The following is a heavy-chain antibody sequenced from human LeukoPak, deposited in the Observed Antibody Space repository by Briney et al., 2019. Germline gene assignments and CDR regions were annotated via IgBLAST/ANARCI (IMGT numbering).Heavy chain of an antibody. CDR3: AKARHYDIMTGYYRTGYFDY. CDR1: GGSISSNNY. CDR2: IFYSVST. Sequence: PSGTLSLTCAVSGGSISSNNYWSWVRQPPGKGLEWIGNIFYSVSTYYNPSLQSRVTISLDTSKNQFSLMLSSVIAADTAVYYCAKARHYDIMTGYYRTGYFDYWGQGILVTVSS. J-gene: IGHJ4*02. D-gene: IGHD3-9*01. V-gene: IGHV4-30-4*01.